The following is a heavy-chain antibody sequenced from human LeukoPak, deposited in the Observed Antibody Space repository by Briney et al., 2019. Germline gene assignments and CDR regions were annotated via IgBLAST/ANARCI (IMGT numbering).Heavy chain of an antibody. Sequence: SETLSLTCTVSGGSISSSSYYWGWIRQPPGKGLEWIANFYYNGNAYYNPSLKSRVTISADTSKMHFSLRLSSVTAADTAVYYCASEADYFDLYYGMHVWGPGTTVTVSS. D-gene: IGHD3-10*01. CDR3: ASEADYFDLYYGMHV. CDR2: FYYNGNA. CDR1: GGSISSSSYY. V-gene: IGHV4-39*02. J-gene: IGHJ6*02.